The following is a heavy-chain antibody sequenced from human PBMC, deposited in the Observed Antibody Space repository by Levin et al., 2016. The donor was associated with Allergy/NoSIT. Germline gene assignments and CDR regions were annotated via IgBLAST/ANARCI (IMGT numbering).Heavy chain of an antibody. Sequence: ASVKVSCKASGYTFTNYYIHWVRQAPGQGLEWMGIINPGGGDTLYAQKFQGRVTMTADTSTSTAYMELRSLRSDDTAVYYCTRDQGAVPVAKVDKWGQGTLVTVSS. J-gene: IGHJ4*02. CDR3: TRDQGAVPVAKVDK. V-gene: IGHV1-46*01. CDR1: GYTFTNYY. D-gene: IGHD2-2*01. CDR2: INPGGGDT.